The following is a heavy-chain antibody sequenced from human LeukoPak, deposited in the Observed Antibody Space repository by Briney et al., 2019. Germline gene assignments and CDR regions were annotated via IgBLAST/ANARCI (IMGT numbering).Heavy chain of an antibody. J-gene: IGHJ4*02. V-gene: IGHV4-38-2*02. D-gene: IGHD3-10*01. CDR2: IYHSGST. CDR3: ARLVWFEDRYFDY. CDR1: GYSISSGYY. Sequence: KSSETLSLTCTVSGYSISSGYYWGWIRQPPGKGLEWIGSIYHSGSTYYNPSLKSRVTISVDTSKNQFSLKLSSVTAADTAMYYCARLVWFEDRYFDYWGQGTLVTVSS.